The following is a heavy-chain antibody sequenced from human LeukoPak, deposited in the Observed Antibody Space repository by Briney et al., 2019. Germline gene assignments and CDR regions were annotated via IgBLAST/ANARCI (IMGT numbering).Heavy chain of an antibody. Sequence: SSETLSLTCVLSGVSINTCCYYWTWIRQPPGKGLEWIGYKYYSGSTRYNSSLRSRLTISLDSSKNQFSLRLTSVTAADTAVYYCARGLSYGFDFDSCGPGTLVIVSS. CDR1: GVSINTCCYY. CDR2: KYYSGST. V-gene: IGHV4-61*01. CDR3: ARGLSYGFDFDS. J-gene: IGHJ4*02. D-gene: IGHD5-18*01.